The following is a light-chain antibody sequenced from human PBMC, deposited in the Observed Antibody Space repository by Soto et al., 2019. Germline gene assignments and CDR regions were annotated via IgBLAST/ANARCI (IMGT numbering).Light chain of an antibody. J-gene: IGLJ2*01. CDR3: SSYTSISTPHVV. CDR1: SSDVGGYNY. CDR2: DVS. Sequence: QSVLTQPASVSGSPEQSITISCTGTSSDVGGYNYVSWYQQHPGKAPKLMIYDVSNRPSGVSNRFSGSKSGNTASLTISGLQAEDEADYYCSSYTSISTPHVVFGGGTKLTVL. V-gene: IGLV2-14*01.